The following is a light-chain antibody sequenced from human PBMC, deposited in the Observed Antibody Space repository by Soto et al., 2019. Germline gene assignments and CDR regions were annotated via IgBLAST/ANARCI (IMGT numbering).Light chain of an antibody. CDR3: TSYTPTGALV. J-gene: IGLJ6*01. CDR2: EVS. Sequence: QSALTQPASVSGSPGQSITISCTGTSSDVGSYKYVSWYQHYPGKAPKLIIYEVSNRPSGVSDRFSGSKSGNTASLTISGLQAEDEADYYCTSYTPTGALVFGSGTKVTVL. CDR1: SSDVGSYKY. V-gene: IGLV2-14*01.